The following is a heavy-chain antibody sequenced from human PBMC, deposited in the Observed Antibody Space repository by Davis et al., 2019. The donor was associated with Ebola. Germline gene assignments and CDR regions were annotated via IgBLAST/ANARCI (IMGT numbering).Heavy chain of an antibody. CDR2: IYSGGST. V-gene: IGHV3-53*01. Sequence: PGGSLRLSCAASGFTVSSNYMSWVRQAPGKGLEWVSVIYSGGSTYYADSVKGRFTISRDNSKNTLYLQMNSLRAEDTAVYCCARDSSSWNYGMDVWGQGTTVTVSS. D-gene: IGHD6-13*01. J-gene: IGHJ6*02. CDR3: ARDSSSWNYGMDV. CDR1: GFTVSSNY.